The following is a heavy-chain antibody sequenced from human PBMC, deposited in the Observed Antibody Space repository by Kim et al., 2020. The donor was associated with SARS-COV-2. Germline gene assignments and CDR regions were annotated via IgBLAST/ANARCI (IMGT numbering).Heavy chain of an antibody. CDR2: IYYSGST. Sequence: SETLSLTCTVSGGSISSSSYYWGWIRQPPGKGLEWIGSIYYSGSTYYNPSLKSRVTISVDTSKNQFSLKLSSVTAADTAVYYCTRPRIAAAGTWDYWGQG. CDR1: GGSISSSSYY. D-gene: IGHD6-13*01. J-gene: IGHJ4*02. CDR3: TRPRIAAAGTWDY. V-gene: IGHV4-39*01.